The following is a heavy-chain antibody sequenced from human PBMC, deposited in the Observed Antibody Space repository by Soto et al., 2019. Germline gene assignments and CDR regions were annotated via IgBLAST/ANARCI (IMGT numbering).Heavy chain of an antibody. V-gene: IGHV3-33*01. Sequence: QVQLVESGGGVVQPGGSLRLSCAASGFTFSSYGMHWVRQAPGKGLEWVAVIWYDGSNKYYADSVKGRFTISRDNSKNTLYLQMNSLRAEDTAVYYFSRDNNTYSGYDFWGYYYYYYGMDVWGQGTTVTVSS. CDR1: GFTFSSYG. CDR2: IWYDGSNK. J-gene: IGHJ6*02. D-gene: IGHD5-12*01. CDR3: SRDNNTYSGYDFWGYYYYYYGMDV.